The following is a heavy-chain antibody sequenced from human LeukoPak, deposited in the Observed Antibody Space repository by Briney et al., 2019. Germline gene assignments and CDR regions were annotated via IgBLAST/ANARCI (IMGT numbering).Heavy chain of an antibody. CDR3: ARDLEGQLVLGLDY. V-gene: IGHV3-30-3*01. J-gene: IGHJ4*02. D-gene: IGHD6-6*01. CDR2: ISYDGSNK. Sequence: PGGSLRLSCAASGFTFSSYAMHWVRQAPGKGLEWVAVISYDGSNKYYADSVKGRFTISRDNSKNTLYLQVNSLRAEDTAVYYCARDLEGQLVLGLDYWGQGTLVTVSS. CDR1: GFTFSSYA.